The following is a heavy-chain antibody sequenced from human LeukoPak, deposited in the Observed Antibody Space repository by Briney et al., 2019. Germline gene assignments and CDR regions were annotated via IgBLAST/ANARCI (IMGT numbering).Heavy chain of an antibody. CDR3: ARGTLYSGWSYYFDY. CDR1: GGSISLSYYY. D-gene: IGHD6-19*01. Sequence: SETLSLTCGVSGGSISLSYYYWGWIRQPPGKALEWTGSVYYSGTTSYNPSLKSRVTISVDMSKNHFSLRLSSVTAADTAMYYCARGTLYSGWSYYFDYWGQGSQVTVSS. V-gene: IGHV4-39*07. CDR2: VYYSGTT. J-gene: IGHJ4*02.